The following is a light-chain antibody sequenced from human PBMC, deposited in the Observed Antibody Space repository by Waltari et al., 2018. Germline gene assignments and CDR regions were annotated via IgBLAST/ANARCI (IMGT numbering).Light chain of an antibody. J-gene: IGKJ1*01. Sequence: EIVLTQSPRTLSLSPGERATLSCRARQSVGRSLAWYQQKPGQAPRLLISGASNRATGIPDRFSGSGSETDFSLTISRLEPEDFAVYYCQHYVSLPVTFGQGTTVEIK. CDR2: GAS. CDR1: QSVGRS. CDR3: QHYVSLPVT. V-gene: IGKV3-20*01.